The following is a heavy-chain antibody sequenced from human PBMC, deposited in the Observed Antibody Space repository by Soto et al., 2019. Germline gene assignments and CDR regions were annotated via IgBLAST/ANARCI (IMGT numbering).Heavy chain of an antibody. Sequence: ASVKVSCKASGYTFTSYYMHWVRQAPGQRLEWMGIINPSGGSTSYAQKFQGRVTMTRDTSTSTVYMELSSLRSEDTAVYYCARVLAIVVVPAAGGGYYGMDVWGQGTTVTVSS. CDR1: GYTFTSYY. CDR2: INPSGGST. CDR3: ARVLAIVVVPAAGGGYYGMDV. V-gene: IGHV1-46*01. J-gene: IGHJ6*02. D-gene: IGHD2-2*01.